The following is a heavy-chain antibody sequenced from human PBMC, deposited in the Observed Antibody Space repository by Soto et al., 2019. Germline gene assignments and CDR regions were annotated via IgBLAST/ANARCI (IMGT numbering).Heavy chain of an antibody. D-gene: IGHD6-13*01. V-gene: IGHV4-30-2*01. CDR1: GGSISSGGYS. CDR3: ARASIAAAGTGGYYYYYGMDV. J-gene: IGHJ6*02. Sequence: LSETLSLTCAVSGGSISSGGYSWSWIRQPPGKGLEWIGYVYHSGNTYYNPSLKSRLIISVDRSENQFSLTLSSVTAADTAAYYCARASIAAAGTGGYYYYYGMDVWGQGTTVTVSS. CDR2: VYHSGNT.